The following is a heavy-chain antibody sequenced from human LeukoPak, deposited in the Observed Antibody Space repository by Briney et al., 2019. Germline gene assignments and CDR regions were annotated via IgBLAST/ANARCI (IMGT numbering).Heavy chain of an antibody. J-gene: IGHJ4*02. D-gene: IGHD3-22*01. V-gene: IGHV4-39*01. CDR3: ARKYLYDSSGYYYGGYFDY. Sequence: NPSETLSLTCTVSGGSISSSSYYSGWIRQPPGKGLEWIGSIYYSGSTFYNPSLKSRVTIYVDTSKNQFSLKLSSVTAADTAVYYRARKYLYDSSGYYYGGYFDYWGQGTLLTVSS. CDR2: IYYSGST. CDR1: GGSISSSSYY.